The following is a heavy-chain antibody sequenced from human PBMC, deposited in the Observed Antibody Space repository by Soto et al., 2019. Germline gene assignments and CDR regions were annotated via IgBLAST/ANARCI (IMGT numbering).Heavy chain of an antibody. CDR3: SVGFLEWNDFDY. J-gene: IGHJ4*02. Sequence: QLQLQESGPGLVKPSETLSLTCTVSGGSISSSSYYWGWIRQPPGKGLEWIGSIYYSGSTYYNPSLKSRVTISVDTSKNQFSLKLSSVTAADTAVYYCSVGFLEWNDFDYWGQGTLVTVSS. D-gene: IGHD3-3*01. CDR1: GGSISSSSYY. CDR2: IYYSGST. V-gene: IGHV4-39*01.